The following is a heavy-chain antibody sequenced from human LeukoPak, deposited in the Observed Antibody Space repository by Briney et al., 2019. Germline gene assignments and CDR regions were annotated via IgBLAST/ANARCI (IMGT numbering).Heavy chain of an antibody. Sequence: GGSLRLSCAASGFTFSSFWMHWVRQAPGKGLVWVSGINGDGSSTSYADSVKGRFTISRDNAKNTLYLQMNSLRGEDTAVYYYARGGSPYAFDIWGQGTTVTVSS. D-gene: IGHD2-15*01. CDR3: ARGGSPYAFDI. CDR2: INGDGSST. J-gene: IGHJ3*02. V-gene: IGHV3-74*01. CDR1: GFTFSSFW.